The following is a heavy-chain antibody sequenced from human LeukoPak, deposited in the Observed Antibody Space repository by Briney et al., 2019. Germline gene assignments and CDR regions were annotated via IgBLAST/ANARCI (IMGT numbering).Heavy chain of an antibody. CDR3: ARASFPRVVAAKNWFDP. CDR2: IYHSGST. Sequence: SETLSLTCAVYGGSFSGYYWSWIRQPPGKGLEWIGYIYHSGSTYYNPSLKSRVTISVDRSKNQFSLKLSSVTAADTAVYYCARASFPRVVAAKNWFDPWGQGTLVTVSS. D-gene: IGHD2-15*01. V-gene: IGHV4-30-2*01. J-gene: IGHJ5*02. CDR1: GGSFSGYY.